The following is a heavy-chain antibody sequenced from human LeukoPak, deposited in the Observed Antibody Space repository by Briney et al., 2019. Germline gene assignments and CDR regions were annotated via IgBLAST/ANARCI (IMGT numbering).Heavy chain of an antibody. J-gene: IGHJ4*02. CDR2: IRYDGSNK. Sequence: GGSLRLSCAASGFTFSRYGMYWVRQAPGKGLEWVAFIRYDGSNKYYADSVKGRFTISRDNSKNTLYLQMNSLRAEDTAVYYCARRAGGYSHPYDYWGQGILVTVSS. D-gene: IGHD4-23*01. CDR1: GFTFSRYG. CDR3: ARRAGGYSHPYDY. V-gene: IGHV3-33*07.